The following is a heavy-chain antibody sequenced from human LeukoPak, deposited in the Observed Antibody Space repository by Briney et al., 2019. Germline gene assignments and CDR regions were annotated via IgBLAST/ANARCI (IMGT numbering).Heavy chain of an antibody. D-gene: IGHD4-17*01. J-gene: IGHJ4*02. CDR1: GGSISSSSYY. CDR2: IYYSGST. CDR3: ARGPSTVVTEVDY. V-gene: IGHV4-39*07. Sequence: SETLSLTCTVSGGSISSSSYYWGWIRRPPGKGLEWIGSIYYSGSTYYNPSLKSRVTMSVDTSKNQFSLKLSSVTAADTAVYYCARGPSTVVTEVDYWGQGTLVTVSS.